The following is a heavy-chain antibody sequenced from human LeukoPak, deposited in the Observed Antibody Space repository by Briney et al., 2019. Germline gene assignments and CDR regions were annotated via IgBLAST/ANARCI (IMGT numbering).Heavy chain of an antibody. V-gene: IGHV4-30-4*08. J-gene: IGHJ6*03. D-gene: IGHD5-24*01. CDR1: GGSISSGDYY. CDR3: ARHDNFYYYYMDV. CDR2: IYYSGST. Sequence: SETLSLTCAVYGGSISSGDYYWNWIRQPPGKGLEWIGYIYYSGSTYYNPSLKSRVTISVDTSKNQFSLKLSSVTAADTAVYYCARHDNFYYYYMDVWGKGTTVTVSS.